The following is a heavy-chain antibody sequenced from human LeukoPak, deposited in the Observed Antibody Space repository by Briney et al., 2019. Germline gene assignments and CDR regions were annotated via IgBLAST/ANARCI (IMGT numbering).Heavy chain of an antibody. J-gene: IGHJ4*02. V-gene: IGHV3-53*01. CDR1: GFTFSSYA. CDR2: IYSGGST. Sequence: PGGSLRLSCAASGFTFSSYAMSWVRQAPGKGLEWVSVIYSGGSTYYADSVKGRFTISRDNSKNTLYLQMNSLRAEDTAVYYCALMIQLWFGWGQGTLVTVSS. CDR3: ALMIQLWFG. D-gene: IGHD5-18*01.